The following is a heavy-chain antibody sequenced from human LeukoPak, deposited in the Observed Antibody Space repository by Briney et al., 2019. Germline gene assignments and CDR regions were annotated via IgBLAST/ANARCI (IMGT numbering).Heavy chain of an antibody. Sequence: PGGSLRLSCAASGFTFSSYSMNWVRQAPGKGLEWVSSISSSSSYIYYADSVKGRFTISRDNAKNSLYLQMNSLRAEDTAVYYCARDRGGDYGDAFDIWGQGTMVTVSS. J-gene: IGHJ3*02. CDR3: ARDRGGDYGDAFDI. D-gene: IGHD4-17*01. CDR1: GFTFSSYS. V-gene: IGHV3-21*01. CDR2: ISSSSSYI.